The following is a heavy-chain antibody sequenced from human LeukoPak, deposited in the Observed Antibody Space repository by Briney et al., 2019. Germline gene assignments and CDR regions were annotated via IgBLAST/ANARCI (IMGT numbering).Heavy chain of an antibody. Sequence: GGSLRLSCAASGFTFSSYGMHWVRQAPGKGLEWVAFIRYDGSNKYYADSVKGRFTISRDNSKNTLYLQMNSLRAEDTAVYYCASSYYYDSSGYYVFSIDYWGQGTLVTVSS. V-gene: IGHV3-30*02. J-gene: IGHJ4*02. CDR2: IRYDGSNK. CDR1: GFTFSSYG. D-gene: IGHD3-22*01. CDR3: ASSYYYDSSGYYVFSIDY.